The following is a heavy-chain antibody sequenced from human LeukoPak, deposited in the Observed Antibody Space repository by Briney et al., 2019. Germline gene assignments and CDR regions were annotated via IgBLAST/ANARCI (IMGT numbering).Heavy chain of an antibody. CDR2: IYYSGST. V-gene: IGHV4-59*08. CDR3: ARQYCSGGSCYEDY. D-gene: IGHD2-15*01. Sequence: PSETLSLTCTVSGGSISGYYWSWIRQPPGKGLEWVGLIYYSGSTNYNASLKSRVTISVETSKNQFSLKLSSVTAADTAVYYCARQYCSGGSCYEDYWGQGTLVTVSS. CDR1: GGSISGYY. J-gene: IGHJ4*02.